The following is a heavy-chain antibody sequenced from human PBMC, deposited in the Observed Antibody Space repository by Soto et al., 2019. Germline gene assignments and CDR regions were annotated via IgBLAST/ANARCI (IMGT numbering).Heavy chain of an antibody. J-gene: IGHJ5*02. V-gene: IGHV4-31*03. Sequence: QVQLQESGPGLVKPSQTLSLTCTVSGGSISSGGYYWSWIRQHPGKGLEWIGYIYYSGSTYYNPSPRSRFTISVVTSKNQFSLKLSSVTAAHTAVYYCARDGSGSYSWFDPWGQGTLVTVSS. CDR2: IYYSGST. CDR1: GGSISSGGYY. CDR3: ARDGSGSYSWFDP. D-gene: IGHD1-26*01.